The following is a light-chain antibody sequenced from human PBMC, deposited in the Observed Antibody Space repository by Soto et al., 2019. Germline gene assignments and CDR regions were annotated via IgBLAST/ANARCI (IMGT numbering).Light chain of an antibody. J-gene: IGLJ2*01. CDR2: HGS. V-gene: IGLV1-44*01. CDR3: AAWDDTLNGVV. Sequence: QSVLTQPPSASGTPGQRVTISCSGSSSNIGSNPVNWYQQFPGAAPKLLIYHGSQRPSGVSGRFSGSKSGTSASLAFGGLQSEDEADYFCAAWDDTLNGVVFGGGTKLTVL. CDR1: SSNIGSNP.